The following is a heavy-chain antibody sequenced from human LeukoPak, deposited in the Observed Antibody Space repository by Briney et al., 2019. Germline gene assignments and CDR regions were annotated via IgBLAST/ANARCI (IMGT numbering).Heavy chain of an antibody. CDR2: IIPIFGTA. D-gene: IGHD2-15*01. J-gene: IGHJ4*02. V-gene: IGHV1-69*13. CDR3: ARAENPCASGGSCYHLDY. CDR1: GGTFNSYA. Sequence: SVKVSCKASGGTFNSYAISWVRQAPGQGLEWMGGIIPIFGTANYAQKFQGRVTITADESTSTAYMELSSLRSEDTAVYYCARAENPCASGGSCYHLDYWGQGTLVTVSS.